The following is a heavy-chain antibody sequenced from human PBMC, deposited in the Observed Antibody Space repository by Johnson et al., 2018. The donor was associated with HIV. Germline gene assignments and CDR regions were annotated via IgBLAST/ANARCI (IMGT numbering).Heavy chain of an antibody. V-gene: IGHV3-7*05. CDR2: IKKDGSEK. D-gene: IGHD3-10*01. J-gene: IGHJ3*02. CDR3: AKRSGPTFLIAIMLESPGSDAFDIWGQSWFRENKYAFDI. Sequence: VQLVESGGGLVQPGGSLRLSCAVSGFIFSSYWMSWVRPDPGKGLEWVANIKKDGSEKYYVDSVKGRFTSSRDNDRKSLELQMNSLKAEDTAVFYCAKRSGPTFLIAIMLESPGSDAFDIWGQSWFRENKYAFDIWGQGTMVTVSS. CDR1: GFIFSSYW.